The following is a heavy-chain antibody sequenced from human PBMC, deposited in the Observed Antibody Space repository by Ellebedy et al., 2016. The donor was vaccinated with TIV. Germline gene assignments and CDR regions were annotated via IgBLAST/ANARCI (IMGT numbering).Heavy chain of an antibody. Sequence: MPSETLSLTCAVYGGSFNGYFWSWLRQPPGKGLEWIGEINHDGDTNYPASPRSRVTILVDTSKNQFPLKLSSVTAADTAVYYCARSGYRQVHYFWGHGTLVTVSS. CDR3: ARSGYRQVHYF. J-gene: IGHJ4*01. D-gene: IGHD5-12*01. CDR1: GGSFNGYF. V-gene: IGHV4-34*01. CDR2: INHDGDT.